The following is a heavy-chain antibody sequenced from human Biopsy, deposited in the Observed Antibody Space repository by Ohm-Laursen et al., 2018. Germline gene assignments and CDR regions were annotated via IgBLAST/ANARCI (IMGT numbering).Heavy chain of an antibody. CDR1: GGSISSSY. J-gene: IGHJ4*02. V-gene: IGHV4-59*08. CDR3: ARQEFATSPLDY. Sequence: SDTLSLTCSVSGGSISSSYWSWIRQPPGKGLEWIGGIYYSGSTNYNPSLKSRVTISADRSKNQFSLKLTSVAAADTAMYYCARQEFATSPLDYWGQGSLVTVSS. CDR2: IYYSGST. D-gene: IGHD3-10*01.